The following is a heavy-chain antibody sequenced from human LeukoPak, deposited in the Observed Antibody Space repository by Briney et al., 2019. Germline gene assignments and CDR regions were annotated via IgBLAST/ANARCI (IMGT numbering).Heavy chain of an antibody. CDR3: ARVDVVVPAAMGDYYFDY. CDR2: IIPIFGTA. D-gene: IGHD2-2*01. CDR1: GGTFSSYA. J-gene: IGHJ4*02. Sequence: SVKVSCKASGGTFSSYAISWVRQAPGQGLEWMGGIIPIFGTANYAQKFQGRVTITADESTSTAYMELSSLRSEDTAVYYCARVDVVVPAAMGDYYFDYWGQGTLVTVSS. V-gene: IGHV1-69*13.